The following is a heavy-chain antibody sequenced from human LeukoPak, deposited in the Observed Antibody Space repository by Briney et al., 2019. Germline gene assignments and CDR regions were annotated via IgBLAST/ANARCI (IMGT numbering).Heavy chain of an antibody. V-gene: IGHV4-4*07. CDR2: IYTGGST. CDR1: GGSISSYY. D-gene: IGHD5-18*01. Sequence: ASETLSLTCTVSGGSISSYYWSWIRQPAGKGLEWIGRIYTGGSTNYNPSLKSRVTMSVDTSKNQFSLKLNSVTAADTDVYFCAREGYSYGYGLDYYYMDAWGKGTTVTVSS. J-gene: IGHJ6*03. CDR3: AREGYSYGYGLDYYYMDA.